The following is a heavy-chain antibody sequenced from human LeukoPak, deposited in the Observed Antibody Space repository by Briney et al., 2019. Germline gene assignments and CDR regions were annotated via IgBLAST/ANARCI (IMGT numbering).Heavy chain of an antibody. CDR3: ARDPTMSYGDY. Sequence: ASVKVSCKASGYSFTGYYMHWVRQAPGQGLEWMGWINPNSGGTNYAQKFQGRVTMTRDTSMSTAYMELSRLRSDDTAVYYCARDPTMSYGDYWGQGTLVTVSS. V-gene: IGHV1-2*02. D-gene: IGHD5-12*01. CDR1: GYSFTGYY. CDR2: INPNSGGT. J-gene: IGHJ4*02.